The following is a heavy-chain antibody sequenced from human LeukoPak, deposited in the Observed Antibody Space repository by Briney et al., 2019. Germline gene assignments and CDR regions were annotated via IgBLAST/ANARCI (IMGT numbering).Heavy chain of an antibody. J-gene: IGHJ6*02. CDR3: GRSGHYGTDV. D-gene: IGHD3-10*01. CDR2: IYAGGSDT. CDR1: GHSFTSYW. V-gene: IGHV5-51*01. Sequence: GESLKISCTGSGHSFTSYWIAWVRQMPGKGLEWMGIIYAGGSDTRYSPSFQGQVTISVDKSVNTAYLQWRSLKASDTAMYYCGRSGHYGTDVWGQGTTVTVSS.